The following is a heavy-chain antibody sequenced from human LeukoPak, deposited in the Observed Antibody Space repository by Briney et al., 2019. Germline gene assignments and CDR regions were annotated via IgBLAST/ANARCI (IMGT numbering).Heavy chain of an antibody. D-gene: IGHD3-22*01. CDR1: GYTLTELS. Sequence: ASVKVSCKVSGYTLTELSMHWVRQAPGKGLEWMGGFDPEDGETIYAQKFQGRVTMTEDTSTDTAYMELSSLRSEDTAVYYCATVETRRDYYDSSGFDYWGQGTLVTVSS. V-gene: IGHV1-24*01. J-gene: IGHJ4*02. CDR2: FDPEDGET. CDR3: ATVETRRDYYDSSGFDY.